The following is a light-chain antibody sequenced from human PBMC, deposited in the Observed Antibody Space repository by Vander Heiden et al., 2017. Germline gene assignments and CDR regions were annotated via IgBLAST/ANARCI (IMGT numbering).Light chain of an antibody. V-gene: IGLV3-10*01. CDR3: YSTDSSGNQGV. CDR1: PLPKTF. Sequence: SSEPTQPPSVSVPPGQTARTTRSADPLPKTFASWYQQKSGQAPPLVIIEDTKRPSGIPKRFSGSSSGTLATLTISGAQVEDEADYYCYSTDSSGNQGVFGGGTKVTVL. CDR2: EDT. J-gene: IGLJ3*02.